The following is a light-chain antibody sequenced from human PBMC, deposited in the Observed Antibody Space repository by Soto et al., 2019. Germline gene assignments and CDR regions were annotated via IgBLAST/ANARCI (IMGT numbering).Light chain of an antibody. V-gene: IGLV2-14*01. Sequence: QSALTQPASVSGSPGQSITMSCTGASSDIGVYAYVSWYQHHPGEAPKLLIYDVTHRPSGVSNRFTASKSGNTASLTIAGLHAGDEADYYCSSYTPRNTVVFVGGTKLTVL. CDR3: SSYTPRNTVV. CDR2: DVT. CDR1: SSDIGVYAY. J-gene: IGLJ2*01.